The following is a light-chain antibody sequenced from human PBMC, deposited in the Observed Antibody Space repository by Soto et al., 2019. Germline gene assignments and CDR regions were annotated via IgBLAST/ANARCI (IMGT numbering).Light chain of an antibody. V-gene: IGKV3-20*01. J-gene: IGKJ1*01. CDR1: QSVSSNN. Sequence: EIVLTQSPGTLSLSPGERATLSCRTSQSVSSNNLAWYQQKPGQAPRLLIYGASSRATGIPDRFSGSGSGTDFTLTISRLEPEDLAVYYCQQYGSSHRTFGQGTKVEI. CDR3: QQYGSSHRT. CDR2: GAS.